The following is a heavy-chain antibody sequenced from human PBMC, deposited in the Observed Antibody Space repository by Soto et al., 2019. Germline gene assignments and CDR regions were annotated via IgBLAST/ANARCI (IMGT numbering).Heavy chain of an antibody. J-gene: IGHJ3*02. CDR1: GGPFSSYA. CDR3: ARAPLGAFDI. V-gene: IGHV1-69*06. CDR2: IIPIFGTA. Sequence: SVKVACTASGGPFSSYAIIWVRQAPGQGLEWMGGIIPIFGTANYAQKFQGRVTITADKSTSTAYMELSSLRSEDTAVYYCARAPLGAFDIWGQRTMVTVSS.